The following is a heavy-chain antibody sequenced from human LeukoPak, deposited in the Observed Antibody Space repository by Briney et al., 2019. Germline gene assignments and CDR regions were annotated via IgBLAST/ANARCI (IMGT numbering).Heavy chain of an antibody. V-gene: IGHV4-39*01. Sequence: SETLSLTCTVSGGSIRSSYYYWGWIRQPPGKGLEWIGSIYDSGSTYYNPSLKSRVTISVDTSKNQFSLKLNSVTAADTAVYYCARLVVAATNWFDPWGQGTLVTVSS. CDR1: GGSIRSSYYY. CDR3: ARLVVAATNWFDP. D-gene: IGHD2-15*01. CDR2: IYDSGST. J-gene: IGHJ5*02.